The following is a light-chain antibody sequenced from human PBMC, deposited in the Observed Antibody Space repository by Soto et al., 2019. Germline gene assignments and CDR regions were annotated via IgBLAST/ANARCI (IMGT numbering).Light chain of an antibody. V-gene: IGKV3-20*01. CDR1: QSVSSSY. CDR2: GAS. CDR3: QQYGSSPTWT. Sequence: EIVLTQSPGTLSLSPGERATLSCRASQSVSSSYLAWYQQKPGKATRLLIYGASSRATGIPDRFSGSGSGTDFTLTISRLEPEDFAVYYCQQYGSSPTWTFGQGTKVDIK. J-gene: IGKJ1*01.